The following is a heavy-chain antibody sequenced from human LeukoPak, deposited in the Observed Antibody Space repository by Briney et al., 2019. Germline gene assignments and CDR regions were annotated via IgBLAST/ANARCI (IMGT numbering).Heavy chain of an antibody. CDR2: IETGGAST. J-gene: IGHJ4*02. D-gene: IGHD3-10*01. V-gene: IGHV3-23*01. CDR3: AKDFGGAGSDHCPFDY. CDR1: GFTFSNAW. Sequence: PGGSLRLSCEASGFTFSNAWMSWVRQAPGKGLEWVSAIETGGASTYYADSVKGRFSISRDNSKNTLYLQRNSLRADDTAVYYCAKDFGGAGSDHCPFDYWGQGTLVTVSS.